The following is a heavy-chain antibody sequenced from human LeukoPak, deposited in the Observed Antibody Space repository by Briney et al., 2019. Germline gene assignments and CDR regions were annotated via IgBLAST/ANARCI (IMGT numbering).Heavy chain of an antibody. J-gene: IGHJ6*02. Sequence: ASVKVSCKASGYTFSNYGISWVRQAPGQGLEWMGWMSAYNGNTNYAQKLQGRVTTTTDTSTSTAYMELRSLRSDDTAVYYCARNHCYDILTGYVTYGKDVWGQGTTVTVSS. CDR3: ARNHCYDILTGYVTYGKDV. CDR2: MSAYNGNT. V-gene: IGHV1-18*01. D-gene: IGHD3-9*01. CDR1: GYTFSNYG.